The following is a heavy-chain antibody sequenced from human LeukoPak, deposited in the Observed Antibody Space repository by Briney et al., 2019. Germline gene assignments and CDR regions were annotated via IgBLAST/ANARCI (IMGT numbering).Heavy chain of an antibody. CDR1: EFTFTTYG. V-gene: IGHV3-33*01. CDR3: ARDWKTNSFDY. Sequence: GGSLRLSCAASEFTFTTYGMHWVRHAPGKGLEWVAFIYYDGSNIYYADYVKGRFTISRDISKNTLYLQMDSLRAEDTAIYYCARDWKTNSFDYWGQGTLVTVSS. J-gene: IGHJ4*02. CDR2: IYYDGSNI. D-gene: IGHD1-1*01.